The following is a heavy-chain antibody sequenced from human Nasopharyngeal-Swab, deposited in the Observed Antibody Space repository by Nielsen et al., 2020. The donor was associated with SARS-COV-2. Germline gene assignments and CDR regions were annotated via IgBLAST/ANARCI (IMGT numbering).Heavy chain of an antibody. CDR2: INAGNGNT. Sequence: ASVKVSCKASGYTFTSYAMHWVRQAPGQRLEWMGWINAGNGNTKYSQKFQGRVTITRDTSASTAYMELSSLRSEDTAVYYCARAPGGIQLWLPYRDAFDIWGQGTMVTVSS. CDR3: ARAPGGIQLWLPYRDAFDI. D-gene: IGHD5-18*01. J-gene: IGHJ3*02. V-gene: IGHV1-3*01. CDR1: GYTFTSYA.